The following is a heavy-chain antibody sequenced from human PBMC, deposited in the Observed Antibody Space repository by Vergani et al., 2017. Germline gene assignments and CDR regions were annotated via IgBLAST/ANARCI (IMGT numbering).Heavy chain of an antibody. CDR2: IYYSGST. Sequence: QLQLQESGPGLVKPSQTLSLTCTVSGGSISSGDYYWSWIRQPPGKGLEWIGYIYYSGSTYYNPSLKSRVTISVDTSKNQVSLKLSSVTAADTAVYYWARVRPAVVVIDVTFDFWGQGTLVTVSS. CDR1: GGSISSGDYY. J-gene: IGHJ4*02. V-gene: IGHV4-30-4*01. D-gene: IGHD3-22*01. CDR3: ARVRPAVVVIDVTFDF.